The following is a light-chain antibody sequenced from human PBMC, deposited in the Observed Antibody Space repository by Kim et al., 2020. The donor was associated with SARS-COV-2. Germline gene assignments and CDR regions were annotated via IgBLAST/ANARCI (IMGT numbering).Light chain of an antibody. V-gene: IGKV3-15*01. CDR3: QQYNNWPYT. Sequence: SVSPGESATPSCRASQSVSSNLAWYQQKPGQAPRLLFYGASTRATGIPARFSGSGSGTEFTLTISSLQSEDFAVYYCQQYNNWPYTFGQGTKLEI. J-gene: IGKJ2*01. CDR1: QSVSSN. CDR2: GAS.